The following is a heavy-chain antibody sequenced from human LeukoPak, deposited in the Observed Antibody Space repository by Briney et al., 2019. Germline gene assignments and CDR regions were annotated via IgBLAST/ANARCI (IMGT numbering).Heavy chain of an antibody. J-gene: IGHJ4*02. V-gene: IGHV1-3*01. Sequence: LGASVKVSRKASGYTFTSYAMHWVRQAPGQRLEWMGWINAGNGNTKYSQKFQGRVTITRDTSASTAYMELSSLRSEDTAVYYCARSGYSYGMFDYWGQGTLVTVSS. CDR1: GYTFTSYA. CDR2: INAGNGNT. CDR3: ARSGYSYGMFDY. D-gene: IGHD5-18*01.